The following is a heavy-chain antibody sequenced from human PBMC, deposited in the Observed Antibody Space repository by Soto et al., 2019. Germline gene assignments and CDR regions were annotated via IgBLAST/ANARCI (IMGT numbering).Heavy chain of an antibody. CDR2: IYYSGST. J-gene: IGHJ5*02. V-gene: IGHV4-59*12. CDR3: ARDPAP. CDR1: GGXISNYY. Sequence: SETLSLTCTVSGGXISNYYWSWIRQPPGKGLEWIGYIYYSGSTNYNPSLKSRVTISVDTSKNQFSLKLTSVTAADTAVYYCARDPAPWGQGTLVTVSS.